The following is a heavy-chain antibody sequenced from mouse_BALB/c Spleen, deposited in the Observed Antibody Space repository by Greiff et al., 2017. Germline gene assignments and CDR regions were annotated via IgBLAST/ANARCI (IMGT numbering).Heavy chain of an antibody. J-gene: IGHJ4*01. CDR1: GFTFSSYA. CDR2: ISDGGSYT. Sequence: DVKLVESGGGLVKPGGSLKLSCAASGFTFSSYAMSWVRQTPEKRLEWVATISDGGSYTYYPDSVKGRFTISRDNAKNNLYLQMSSLKSEDTAMYYCARAPCDYYAMDYWGQGTSVTVSS. V-gene: IGHV5-6*03. CDR3: ARAPCDYYAMDY.